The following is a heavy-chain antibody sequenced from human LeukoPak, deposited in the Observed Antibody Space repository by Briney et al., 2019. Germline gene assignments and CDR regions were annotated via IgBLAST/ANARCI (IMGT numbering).Heavy chain of an antibody. Sequence: KTSETLSLTCSVSGGSISSYYWSWIRQPPGKGLEWIGDIYYSGSTNYNPSLKSRVTISVDTSKNQFSLKLISVTAADTAVYYCARDQAWSSSSGRFDFWGQGTLVTVSS. D-gene: IGHD6-6*01. J-gene: IGHJ4*02. V-gene: IGHV4-59*01. CDR2: IYYSGST. CDR1: GGSISSYY. CDR3: ARDQAWSSSSGRFDF.